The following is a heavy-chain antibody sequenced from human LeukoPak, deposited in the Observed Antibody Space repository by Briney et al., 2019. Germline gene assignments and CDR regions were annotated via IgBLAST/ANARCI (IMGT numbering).Heavy chain of an antibody. CDR2: INHSGST. CDR1: GGSFSGYY. J-gene: IGHJ5*02. D-gene: IGHD6-19*01. Sequence: PSETLSLTCAVYGGSFSGYYWSWIRQPPGKGVEWIGEINHSGSTNYNPSLKSRVTISVDMSKNQFSLKLSSVTAADTAVYYCARRIAVAGMGNWFDPWGQGTLVTVSS. CDR3: ARRIAVAGMGNWFDP. V-gene: IGHV4-34*01.